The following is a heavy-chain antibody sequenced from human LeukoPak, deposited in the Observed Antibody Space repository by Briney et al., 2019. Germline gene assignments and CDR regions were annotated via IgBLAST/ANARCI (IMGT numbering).Heavy chain of an antibody. CDR2: IKGDGSET. Sequence: GGSPRLSCAASGFTFRSYWMHWGRPAPGEGVVWVSRIKGDGSETSYAGSVKGRFTISRDNAKNTLYLQMSSLRADDTAVYYCTSDRVFYGLDVWGQGTTVIVSS. CDR3: TSDRVFYGLDV. V-gene: IGHV3-74*01. CDR1: GFTFRSYW. J-gene: IGHJ6*02.